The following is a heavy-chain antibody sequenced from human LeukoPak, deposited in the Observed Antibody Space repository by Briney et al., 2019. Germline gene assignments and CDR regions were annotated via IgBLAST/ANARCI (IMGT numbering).Heavy chain of an antibody. CDR3: ARGAAGTLDY. CDR1: GFTFSSSW. Sequence: QTGGSLRLSCAASGFTFSSSWMHWVRQVPGKGLVWVSRLNSDGSSINYADSVKGRFTISRDNAENTLYLQMNSLRVEDTAVYYCARGAAGTLDYWGQGTLVTVSS. CDR2: LNSDGSSI. J-gene: IGHJ4*02. V-gene: IGHV3-74*01. D-gene: IGHD6-13*01.